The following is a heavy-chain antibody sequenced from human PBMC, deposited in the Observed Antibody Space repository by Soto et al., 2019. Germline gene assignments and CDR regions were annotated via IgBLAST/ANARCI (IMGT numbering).Heavy chain of an antibody. V-gene: IGHV3-15*07. CDR3: TTDSYITSIIVRFDY. D-gene: IGHD3-22*01. CDR1: GFTFSNAW. CDR2: IKSKAAGGTT. J-gene: IGHJ4*01. Sequence: GGSLRLSCAASGFTFSNAWINWVRQAPGKGLEWVGRIKSKAAGGTTDFAAPVKGRFAISRDDSKNVVYLEMNSLKTEDTAIYYCTTDSYITSIIVRFDYWGHGTLVTVSS.